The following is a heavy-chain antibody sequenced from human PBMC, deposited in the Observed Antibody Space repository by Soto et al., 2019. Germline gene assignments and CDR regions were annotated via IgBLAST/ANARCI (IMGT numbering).Heavy chain of an antibody. CDR1: GYSFTSYW. V-gene: IGHV5-51*01. Sequence: GESLKISCKGSGYSFTSYWIGWVRQMPGKGLEWMGIIYPGDSDTRYSPSFQGQVTISADKSISTAYLQWSSLKASDTAMYYCATSPYVGRNAEYFQHWGQGTLVTVSS. CDR3: ATSPYVGRNAEYFQH. D-gene: IGHD1-26*01. J-gene: IGHJ1*01. CDR2: IYPGDSDT.